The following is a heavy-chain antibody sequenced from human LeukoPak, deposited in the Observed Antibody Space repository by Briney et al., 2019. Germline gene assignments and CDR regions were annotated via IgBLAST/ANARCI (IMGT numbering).Heavy chain of an antibody. Sequence: GGSLRLSCAASGFTFSDYSMSWIRQAPGKGLEWVSYISSSGTSIYYADSVQGRFTISRDNSKNTLYLQMNSLRAEDTAVYYCARRAGGYSHPYDYWGQGTLVTVSS. D-gene: IGHD4-23*01. CDR1: GFTFSDYS. CDR2: ISSSGTSI. CDR3: ARRAGGYSHPYDY. J-gene: IGHJ4*02. V-gene: IGHV3-11*01.